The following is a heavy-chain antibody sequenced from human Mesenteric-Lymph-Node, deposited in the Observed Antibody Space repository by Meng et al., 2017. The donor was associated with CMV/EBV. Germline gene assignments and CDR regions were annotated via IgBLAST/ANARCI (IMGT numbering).Heavy chain of an antibody. CDR3: AKQAGITGMGGDYYFYGLDV. J-gene: IGHJ6*02. V-gene: IGHV4-59*01. CDR2: ISYNGRT. D-gene: IGHD1-20*01. CDR1: GGSTSSYH. Sequence: SETLSPTCTVSGGSTSSYHWSWIRQPPGQGLEWIGYISYNGRTNYNTSLKSRVTISRDTSTNQFALEVRSVTAADTAVYFCAKQAGITGMGGDYYFYGLDVWGQGTTVTVSS.